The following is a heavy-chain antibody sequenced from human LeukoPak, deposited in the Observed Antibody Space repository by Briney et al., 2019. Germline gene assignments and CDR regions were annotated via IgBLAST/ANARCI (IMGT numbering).Heavy chain of an antibody. J-gene: IGHJ4*02. Sequence: GESLKISCKASGYSFTTYWIAWVRQMPGKGLEWMGMIYPGDSDTRYSPSFQGQITISVDKSISIAYLQWSSLKASDTAMYYCARHSPYSSSYRIDYWGQGTLVTVSS. CDR3: ARHSPYSSSYRIDY. CDR2: IYPGDSDT. D-gene: IGHD6-13*01. CDR1: GYSFTTYW. V-gene: IGHV5-51*01.